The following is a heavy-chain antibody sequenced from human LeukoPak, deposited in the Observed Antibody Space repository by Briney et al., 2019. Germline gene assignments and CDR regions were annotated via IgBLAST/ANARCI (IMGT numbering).Heavy chain of an antibody. V-gene: IGHV3-30*02. D-gene: IGHD5-12*01. CDR1: GFPFSSYG. J-gene: IGHJ6*03. CDR3: AKGGGYEAQYYYYYLDV. CDR2: IRYDGSNK. Sequence: PGGSLRLSFAASGFPFSSYGMHWVRQAPGKGLGWVAFIRYDGSNKYYADSVKGRFTISRDNSKNTLYLQMKSLRAEDTAVYYCAKGGGYEAQYYYYYLDVWGKGTTVTISS.